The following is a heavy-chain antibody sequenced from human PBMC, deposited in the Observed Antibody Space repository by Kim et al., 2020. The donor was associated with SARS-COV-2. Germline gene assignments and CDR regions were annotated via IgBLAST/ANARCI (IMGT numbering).Heavy chain of an antibody. CDR3: ARGGVQQLTQPYYYGMDV. Sequence: KGRFTISRDNAKNSLYLQMNSLRAEDTAVYYCARGGVQQLTQPYYYGMDVWGQGTTVTVSS. J-gene: IGHJ6*02. D-gene: IGHD6-13*01. V-gene: IGHV3-11*06.